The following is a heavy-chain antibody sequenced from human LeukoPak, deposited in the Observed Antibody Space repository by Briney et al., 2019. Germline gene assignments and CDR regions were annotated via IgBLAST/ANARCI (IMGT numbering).Heavy chain of an antibody. Sequence: GGSLRLSCAASGFTFSSYAMHWVRQAPGKGLEWVAVISYDGSNKYYADSVKGRFTISRDNSKSTLYLQMNSLRAEDTAVYYCARDTHCSGGSCYSANYYYYGMDVWGQGTTVTVSS. D-gene: IGHD2-15*01. J-gene: IGHJ6*02. CDR3: ARDTHCSGGSCYSANYYYYGMDV. V-gene: IGHV3-30-3*01. CDR2: ISYDGSNK. CDR1: GFTFSSYA.